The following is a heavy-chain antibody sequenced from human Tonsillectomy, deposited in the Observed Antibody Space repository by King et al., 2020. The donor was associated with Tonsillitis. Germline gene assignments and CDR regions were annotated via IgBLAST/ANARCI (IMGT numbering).Heavy chain of an antibody. CDR3: ARGIAVVPAANYYVDY. D-gene: IGHD2-2*01. J-gene: IGHJ4*02. Sequence: LQLQESGSGLVKPSQNLSLTCAVSGGSISSGGYSWSWIRQPPGKGLEWIGYIYHSGSTYYNPSLKSRVTISVDRSKNQFSLKLSSVTAADTAVYYCARGIAVVPAANYYVDYWGQGTLVTVSS. V-gene: IGHV4-30-2*01. CDR2: IYHSGST. CDR1: GGSISSGGYS.